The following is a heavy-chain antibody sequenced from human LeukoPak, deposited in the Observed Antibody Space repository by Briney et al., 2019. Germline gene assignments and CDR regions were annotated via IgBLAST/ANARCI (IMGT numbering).Heavy chain of an antibody. CDR3: ARYNSDRGAFDI. Sequence: PSETLSLTCTVSGDSISSYYWSWIRQPPGKTLEWIGYIYYSGSTNYNPSLKSRVTISVDTSKNQFSLKLSSVTAADTAVYYCARYNSDRGAFDIWGQGTMVTVSS. V-gene: IGHV4-59*01. D-gene: IGHD1-1*01. CDR2: IYYSGST. CDR1: GDSISSYY. J-gene: IGHJ3*02.